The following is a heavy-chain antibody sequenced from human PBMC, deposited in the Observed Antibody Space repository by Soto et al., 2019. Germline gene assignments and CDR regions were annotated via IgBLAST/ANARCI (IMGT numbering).Heavy chain of an antibody. CDR1: GGSISSGGYS. V-gene: IGHV4-31*03. Sequence: QVQLQESGPGLVKPSQTLSLTCTVSGGSISSGGYSWSWIRQHPGKGLEWIGYIHYNGSTYYNPSLKSRVTISVDTSKNQCSLKLSSVTAAATAVYYYARARYYFDYWGQGTLVTVSS. CDR3: ARARYYFDY. D-gene: IGHD4-17*01. CDR2: IHYNGST. J-gene: IGHJ4*02.